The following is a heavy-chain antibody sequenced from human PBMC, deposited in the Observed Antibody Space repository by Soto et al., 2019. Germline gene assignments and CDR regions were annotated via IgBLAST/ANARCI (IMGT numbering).Heavy chain of an antibody. CDR3: ARMYHYGTYFDY. D-gene: IGHD4-17*01. V-gene: IGHV4-59*01. CDR1: GGSISSYY. CDR2: IYYSGST. J-gene: IGHJ4*02. Sequence: SETLSLTCTVSGGSISSYYWSWIRQPPGKGLEWIGYIYYSGSTNYNPSLKSRVTISVDTSKNQFSLKLSSVTAADTAVYYCARMYHYGTYFDYWGQGTLVTVS.